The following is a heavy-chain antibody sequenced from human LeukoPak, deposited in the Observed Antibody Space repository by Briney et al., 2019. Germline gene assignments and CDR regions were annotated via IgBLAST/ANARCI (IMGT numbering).Heavy chain of an antibody. CDR2: IRSSGSPT. J-gene: IGHJ4*02. CDR1: GFTVSSSY. CDR3: VRDPDALDF. V-gene: IGHV3-48*02. Sequence: GGSLRLSCAASGFTVSSSYMNWVRQAPGKGLEWVSYIRSSGSPTYYADSVKGRFTISRDNAKNSLYLQMNSLRDEDTAVYYCVRDPDALDFWGQGTPVTVSS.